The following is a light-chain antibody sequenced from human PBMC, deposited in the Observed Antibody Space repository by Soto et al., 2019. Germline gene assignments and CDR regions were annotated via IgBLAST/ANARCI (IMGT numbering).Light chain of an antibody. J-gene: IGLJ3*02. CDR2: GNN. CDR3: QSYDSSLSAWV. V-gene: IGLV1-40*01. Sequence: QAVLTQPPSVSGAPGQRVTISCTESSSSIGAGYDVHWYQQLPGTAPKLLIYGNNNRPSGVPDRFSGSKSGTSASLAITGLQAEDEADYYCQSYDSSLSAWVFGGGTKLTVL. CDR1: SSSIGAGYD.